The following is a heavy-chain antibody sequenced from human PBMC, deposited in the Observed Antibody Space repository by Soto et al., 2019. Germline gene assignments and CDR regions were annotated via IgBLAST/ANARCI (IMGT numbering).Heavy chain of an antibody. Sequence: DVQLLESGGHLVQPGGSLRLSCEASGLPFISNAMSWAPQAPGKGLEWVSSVSAGGDMTYYSDSVKGRFTISRDNSNNALFLQMNSLRIEDTALYYCARGDRGGSGSPASYYYSGLDVWGQGTTVTVS. D-gene: IGHD3-10*01. V-gene: IGHV3-23*01. CDR1: GLPFISNA. CDR3: ARGDRGGSGSPASYYYSGLDV. CDR2: VSAGGDMT. J-gene: IGHJ6*02.